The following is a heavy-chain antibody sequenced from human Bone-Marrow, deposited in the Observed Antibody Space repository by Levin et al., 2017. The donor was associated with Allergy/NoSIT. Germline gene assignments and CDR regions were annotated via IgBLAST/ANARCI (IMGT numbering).Heavy chain of an antibody. CDR1: GGSFSGYY. CDR2: INHSGIT. J-gene: IGHJ3*02. V-gene: IGHV4-34*01. D-gene: IGHD1-26*01. CDR3: TGGRSSYYPNDAFDI. Sequence: SETLSLTCTVYGGSFSGYYLNWIRQPPGKGLEWIGEINHSGITNYNPSLTTRVTISQDTSKKQFSLRLTSVTAADTAVYYCTGGRSSYYPNDAFDIWGRGTIVTVSS.